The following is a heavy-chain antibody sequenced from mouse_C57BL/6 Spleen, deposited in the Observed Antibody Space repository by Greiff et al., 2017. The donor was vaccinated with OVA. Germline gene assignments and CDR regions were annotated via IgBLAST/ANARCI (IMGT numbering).Heavy chain of an antibody. Sequence: QVQLQQPGAELVRPGTSVKLSCKASGYTFTSYWMHWVKQRPGQGLEWIGVIDPSDSYTNYNQKFKGKATLTVDTSSSTAYMQLSSLTSEDSAVYYCARSGGYHFGYWGQGTTLTVSS. CDR1: GYTFTSYW. CDR3: ARSGGYHFGY. CDR2: IDPSDSYT. D-gene: IGHD3-1*01. V-gene: IGHV1-59*01. J-gene: IGHJ2*01.